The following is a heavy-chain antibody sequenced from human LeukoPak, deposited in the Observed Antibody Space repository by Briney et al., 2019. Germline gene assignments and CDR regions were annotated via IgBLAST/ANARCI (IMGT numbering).Heavy chain of an antibody. Sequence: GASVKVSCKASGYTLTGYYMHWVRQAPGQGLEWMGWINPNSGGTNYAQKFQGRVTMTRDTSISTAYMELSRVRSDDTAVYYCARFTSGYYGYFDYWGQGTLVTVSS. CDR2: INPNSGGT. D-gene: IGHD3-22*01. J-gene: IGHJ4*02. CDR1: GYTLTGYY. V-gene: IGHV1-2*02. CDR3: ARFTSGYYGYFDY.